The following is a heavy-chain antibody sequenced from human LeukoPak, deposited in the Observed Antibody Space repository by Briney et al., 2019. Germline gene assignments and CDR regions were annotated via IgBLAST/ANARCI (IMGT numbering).Heavy chain of an antibody. D-gene: IGHD6-6*01. V-gene: IGHV5-51*01. J-gene: IGHJ4*02. Sequence: GESLKISCKGSGYSFPTYWIGWVRQMPGKGLEWMGLINPGESDIRYRPSFQGQVTISADKSINTAYLQWSSLKASDSAMYYCASSIGLYGTSGYDHWGQGTQVTVSS. CDR1: GYSFPTYW. CDR3: ASSIGLYGTSGYDH. CDR2: INPGESDI.